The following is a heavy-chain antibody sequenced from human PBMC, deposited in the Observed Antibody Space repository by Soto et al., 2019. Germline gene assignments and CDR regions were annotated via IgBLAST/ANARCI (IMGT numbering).Heavy chain of an antibody. D-gene: IGHD3-10*01. CDR1: GGTFSSYA. J-gene: IGHJ4*02. V-gene: IGHV1-69*01. Sequence: QVQLVQSGAEVKKPGSSVKVSCKASGGTFSSYAISWVRQAPGQGLEWMGGVIPIFGTAHYAQKFQGRVTITAAASTSTAYMELSSLRSEDTAVYYCASSGSYYLPPLSWGKGTLVTVSS. CDR2: VIPIFGTA. CDR3: ASSGSYYLPPLS.